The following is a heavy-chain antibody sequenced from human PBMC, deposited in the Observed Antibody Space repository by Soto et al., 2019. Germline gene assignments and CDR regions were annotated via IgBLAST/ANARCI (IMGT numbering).Heavy chain of an antibody. V-gene: IGHV1-2*04. Sequence: QVQLVQSGAEVKKPGASVKVSCKASGYTFTGYYMHWVRQAPGQGLEWMGWINPNSGGTNYAQKFQGWVTMTRDTSISAAYMELSRQRSDDTAVYYCARVLANGGSGYCYGMDVWGKGTTVTVSS. CDR2: INPNSGGT. CDR3: ARVLANGGSGYCYGMDV. J-gene: IGHJ6*04. D-gene: IGHD7-27*01. CDR1: GYTFTGYY.